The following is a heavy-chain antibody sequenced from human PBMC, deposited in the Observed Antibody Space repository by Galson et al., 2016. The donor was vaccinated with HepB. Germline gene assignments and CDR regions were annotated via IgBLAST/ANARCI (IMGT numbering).Heavy chain of an antibody. CDR1: GFIFSVYN. J-gene: IGHJ4*02. CDR2: ITSSSDTM. CDR3: AKDSVSGSYSPYFFDY. V-gene: IGHV3-48*02. Sequence: SLRLSCAASGFIFSVYNMNWARQAPGKGLEWIAWITSSSDTMYYADSVKGRFTISRDNAKNSLYLEMNSLRDEDTAVYYCAKDSVSGSYSPYFFDYWGQGILVTVSS. D-gene: IGHD1-26*01.